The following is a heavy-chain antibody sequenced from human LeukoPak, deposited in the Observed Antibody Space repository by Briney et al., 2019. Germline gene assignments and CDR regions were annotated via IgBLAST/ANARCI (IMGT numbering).Heavy chain of an antibody. CDR1: GYTFTSYD. J-gene: IGHJ4*02. D-gene: IGHD1-26*01. CDR2: MSPNSGNT. CDR3: ARWELRRDGIDY. V-gene: IGHV1-8*01. Sequence: ASVKVSCKASGYTFTSYDINWVRQATGQGLEWMGWMSPNSGNTDYAQKFQGRVTFTRNTSINTAYMELSRLRSEDTAVYYCARWELRRDGIDYWGQGTLVTVSS.